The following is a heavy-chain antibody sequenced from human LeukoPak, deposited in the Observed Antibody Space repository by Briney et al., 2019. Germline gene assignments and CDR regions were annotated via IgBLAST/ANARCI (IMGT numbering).Heavy chain of an antibody. Sequence: QPGRSLRLSCAASGFTFSSYGMHWVRQAPGKGLEWVAVISYDGSNKYYADSVKGRFTISRDASRNTLYLQMNSLRADDTAVYYCAKDLAHYGSGTSYIDITLTEYFPHWGQGTLVTVSS. CDR3: AKDLAHYGSGTSYIDITLTEYFPH. CDR2: ISYDGSNK. V-gene: IGHV3-30*18. J-gene: IGHJ1*01. CDR1: GFTFSSYG. D-gene: IGHD3-10*01.